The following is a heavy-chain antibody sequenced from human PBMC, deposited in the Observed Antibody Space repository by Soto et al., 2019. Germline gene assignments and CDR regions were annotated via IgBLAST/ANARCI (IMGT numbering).Heavy chain of an antibody. CDR3: AKDRYIAVAPLAFDY. D-gene: IGHD6-19*01. CDR2: ISYDGSNK. CDR1: GFTFSSYG. J-gene: IGHJ4*02. V-gene: IGHV3-30*18. Sequence: GGSLRLSCAASGFTFSSYGMHWVRQAPGKGLEWVAVISYDGSNKYYADSVKGRFTISRDNSKNTLYLQMNSLRAEDTAVYYCAKDRYIAVAPLAFDYWGQGTLVTVSS.